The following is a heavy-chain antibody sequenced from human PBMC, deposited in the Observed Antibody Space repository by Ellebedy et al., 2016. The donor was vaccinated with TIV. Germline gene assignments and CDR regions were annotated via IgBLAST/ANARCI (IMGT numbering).Heavy chain of an antibody. CDR2: IHYTGAT. CDR1: GGSIPGHY. D-gene: IGHD2/OR15-2a*01. J-gene: IGHJ3*01. Sequence: MPSETLSLTCTVSGGSIPGHYWSWIRQPLGKGLESLGFIHYTGATKYTPALQGRVTLSLDASKNQFSLKLTSVTAADTAVYYCARQRSFRAVPNAFDFWGQGTMIIVSS. V-gene: IGHV4-59*08. CDR3: ARQRSFRAVPNAFDF.